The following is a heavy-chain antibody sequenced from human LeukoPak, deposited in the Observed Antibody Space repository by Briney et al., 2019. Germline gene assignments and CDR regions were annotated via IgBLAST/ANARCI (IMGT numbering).Heavy chain of an antibody. CDR2: ISGSGGST. D-gene: IGHD2-21*02. Sequence: GGSLRLSCAASGFTVSSNYMSWVRQAPGKGLEWVSAISGSGGSTYYADSVKGRFTISRDNSKNTLYLQMNSLRAEDTAVYYCAKGANYGDYLYYGMDVWGQGTTVTVSS. V-gene: IGHV3-23*01. J-gene: IGHJ6*02. CDR1: GFTVSSNY. CDR3: AKGANYGDYLYYGMDV.